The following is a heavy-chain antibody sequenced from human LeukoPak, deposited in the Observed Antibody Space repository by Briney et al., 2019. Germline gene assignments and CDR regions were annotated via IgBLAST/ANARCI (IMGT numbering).Heavy chain of an antibody. CDR1: GYTFTSYY. CDR3: AREQQQLVRQNWFDP. Sequence: SVKVSCKASGYTFTSYYMHWVRQAPGQGLEWMGRIIPILGIANYAQKFQGRVTITADKSTSTAYMELSSLRSEDTAVYYCAREQQQLVRQNWFDPWGQGTLVTVSS. D-gene: IGHD6-13*01. CDR2: IIPILGIA. V-gene: IGHV1-69*04. J-gene: IGHJ5*02.